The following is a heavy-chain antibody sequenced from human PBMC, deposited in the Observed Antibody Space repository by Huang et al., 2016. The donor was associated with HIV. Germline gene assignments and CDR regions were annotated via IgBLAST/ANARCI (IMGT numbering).Heavy chain of an antibody. J-gene: IGHJ6*02. D-gene: IGHD1-26*01. Sequence: QVQLVQSGAEVKKPGSSVKVSCKASGGTFSNHGFSWVRQAPGQGLEWMGGIIPGFGTQDYTPKFQGRVTITADESTSTVYMELSSLTPDDTAEYYCARVRGYSGSYYGMDVWGQGTTVTVSS. CDR3: ARVRGYSGSYYGMDV. CDR2: IIPGFGTQ. CDR1: GGTFSNHG. V-gene: IGHV1-69*01.